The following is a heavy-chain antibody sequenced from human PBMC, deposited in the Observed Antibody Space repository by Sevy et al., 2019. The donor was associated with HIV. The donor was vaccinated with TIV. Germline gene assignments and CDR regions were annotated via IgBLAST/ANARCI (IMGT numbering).Heavy chain of an antibody. J-gene: IGHJ3*02. Sequence: GGSLRLSCTASGFTFGDYAMSWFRQAPGKGLEWVGFIRSKAYGGTTEYAASVKGRFTISRDDSKSIAYLQMNSLKTEDTAVYYCTIDYSSSWFPTPTRNVNAFDIWGQGTMVTVSS. CDR2: IRSKAYGGTT. D-gene: IGHD6-13*01. CDR3: TIDYSSSWFPTPTRNVNAFDI. CDR1: GFTFGDYA. V-gene: IGHV3-49*03.